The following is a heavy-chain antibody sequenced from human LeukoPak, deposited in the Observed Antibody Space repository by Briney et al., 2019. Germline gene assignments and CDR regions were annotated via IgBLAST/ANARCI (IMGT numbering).Heavy chain of an antibody. D-gene: IGHD6-19*01. CDR2: ISGSGDDT. Sequence: GGSLRLSCAASGFTVSSNYMTWVRQAPGKGLEWVSAISGSGDDTDYADSVKGRFTISRDNSKNAVSLQMSRLRAEDTAVYYCAKDPGTSGWGLDSWGRGTLVTVSS. CDR3: AKDPGTSGWGLDS. V-gene: IGHV3-23*01. J-gene: IGHJ4*02. CDR1: GFTVSSNY.